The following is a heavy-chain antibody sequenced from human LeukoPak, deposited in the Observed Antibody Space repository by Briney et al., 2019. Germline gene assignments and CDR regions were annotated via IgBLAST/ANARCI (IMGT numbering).Heavy chain of an antibody. CDR3: ARDQFDGYNGFAFDI. D-gene: IGHD5-24*01. V-gene: IGHV4-59*01. Sequence: SETLSLTCTVSGGSISSYYWSWIRQPPGKGLEWIGYIYYSGSTNYSPSLKSRVTISVDTSKNQFSLKLSSVTAADTAVYYCARDQFDGYNGFAFDIWGQGTMVTVSS. J-gene: IGHJ3*02. CDR1: GGSISSYY. CDR2: IYYSGST.